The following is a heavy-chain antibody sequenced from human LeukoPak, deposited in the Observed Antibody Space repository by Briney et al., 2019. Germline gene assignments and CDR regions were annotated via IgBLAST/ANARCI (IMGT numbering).Heavy chain of an antibody. CDR1: GFTFSSHY. V-gene: IGHV3-7*01. CDR2: TKQDGSDK. J-gene: IGHJ4*02. Sequence: GGSLRLSCAASGFTFSSHYMSWVRQAPGKGLEWVANTKQDGSDKYYVDPAKGRFTISRDNAKNSLFLQMNSLRAEDTAVYYCARSPRRALFDYWGQGTLVTVSS. CDR3: ARSPRRALFDY.